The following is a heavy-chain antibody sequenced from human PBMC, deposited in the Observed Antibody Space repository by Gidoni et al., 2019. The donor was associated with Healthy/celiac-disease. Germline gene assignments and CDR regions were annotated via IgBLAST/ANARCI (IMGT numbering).Heavy chain of an antibody. CDR1: GFTFSSYS. D-gene: IGHD5-12*01. Sequence: EVQLVESGGGLVQPGGSLRLSCAASGFTFSSYSMNWVRQAPGKGLEWVSYISSSSSTIYYADSVKGRFTISRDNAKNSLYLQMNSLRAEDTAVYYCARGPSVATISYYYYYMDVWGKGTTVTVSS. J-gene: IGHJ6*03. V-gene: IGHV3-48*01. CDR2: ISSSSSTI. CDR3: ARGPSVATISYYYYYMDV.